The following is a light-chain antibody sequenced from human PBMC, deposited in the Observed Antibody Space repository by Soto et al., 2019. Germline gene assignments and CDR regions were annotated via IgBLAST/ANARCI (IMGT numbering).Light chain of an antibody. Sequence: NFMLTQPHSVSESPGKTVIISCTGSSGSIASNFVQWYQQRPGSAPTTVIYDDYQRPSGVPDRFSGSIDSSSNSASLSISGLKTEVEADYYCQSYDSSNLVVFGGGTKITVL. CDR2: DDY. J-gene: IGLJ2*01. CDR3: QSYDSSNLVV. V-gene: IGLV6-57*02. CDR1: SGSIASNF.